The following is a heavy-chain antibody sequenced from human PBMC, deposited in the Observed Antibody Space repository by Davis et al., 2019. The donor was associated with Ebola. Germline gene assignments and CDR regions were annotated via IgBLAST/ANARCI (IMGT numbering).Heavy chain of an antibody. D-gene: IGHD6-6*01. CDR3: ARSSIAARLGAFDI. V-gene: IGHV5-51*01. CDR1: GYNFATYW. J-gene: IGHJ3*02. Sequence: GESLKISCKGSGYNFATYWIGWVRQMPGKGLEWMGIIYPGDSDTTYSPSFQGQITISADKSISTAYLQWSSLKASDTAMYYCARSSIAARLGAFDIWGQGTMVTVSS. CDR2: IYPGDSDT.